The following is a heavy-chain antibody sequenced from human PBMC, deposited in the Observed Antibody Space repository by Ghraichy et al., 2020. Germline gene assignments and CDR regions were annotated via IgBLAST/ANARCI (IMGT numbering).Heavy chain of an antibody. V-gene: IGHV5-51*01. J-gene: IGHJ4*02. D-gene: IGHD2-2*01. CDR3: ARHRIGYCSASSCNDLDY. Sequence: GESLNISCKGSGYSFTNYWIGWVRQMPGKGLEWMAIIYPGDSDTKYSPSFQGQVTISADKSITTAYLQWSSLKASDTAMYYCARHRIGYCSASSCNDLDYWGQGTLVTVSS. CDR2: IYPGDSDT. CDR1: GYSFTNYW.